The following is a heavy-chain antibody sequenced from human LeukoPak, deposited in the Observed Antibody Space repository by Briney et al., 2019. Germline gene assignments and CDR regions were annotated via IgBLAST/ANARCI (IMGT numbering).Heavy chain of an antibody. J-gene: IGHJ4*02. V-gene: IGHV3-21*01. D-gene: IGHD3-22*01. CDR3: ARAPPYYDSSGYDFDY. CDR2: ISSSSSYI. Sequence: GGSLRLSCATSGFTFSSYAMSWVRQAPGKGLEWVSSISSSSSYIYYADSVKGRFTISRDNAKNSLYLQMNSLRAEDTAVYYCARAPPYYDSSGYDFDYWGQGTLVTVSS. CDR1: GFTFSSYA.